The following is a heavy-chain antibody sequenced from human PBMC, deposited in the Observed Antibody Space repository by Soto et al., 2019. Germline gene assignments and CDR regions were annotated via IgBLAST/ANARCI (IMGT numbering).Heavy chain of an antibody. CDR3: ARDGGRHSGGIDY. CDR1: GGTFSSYS. J-gene: IGHJ4*02. D-gene: IGHD1-26*01. Sequence: QVQLVQSGAEVKKPGSSVKVSCKASGGTFSSYSINWVRQAPGQGLEWMGEIIPIFGTANYAEKFQGRVTIAADESTSTAYMELSSLRSEDTAVYYCARDGGRHSGGIDYWGQGTLVTVSS. CDR2: IIPIFGTA. V-gene: IGHV1-69*01.